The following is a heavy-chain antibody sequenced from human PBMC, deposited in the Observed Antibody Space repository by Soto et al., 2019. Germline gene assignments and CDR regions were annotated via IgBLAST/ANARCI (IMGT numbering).Heavy chain of an antibody. CDR2: ISYDGSNK. J-gene: IGHJ6*03. CDR1: GFTFSSYG. Sequence: QVQLVESGGGVVQPGRSLRLSCAASGFTFSSYGMHWVRQAPGKGLEWVAVISYDGSNKYYADSVKGRFTISRDNSKNTLYLQMNSLTAEDTAVYYCAKSRTTNDFCSGYLGNYYYYYYMDVWGKGTTVTVSS. V-gene: IGHV3-30*18. D-gene: IGHD3-3*01. CDR3: AKSRTTNDFCSGYLGNYYYYYYMDV.